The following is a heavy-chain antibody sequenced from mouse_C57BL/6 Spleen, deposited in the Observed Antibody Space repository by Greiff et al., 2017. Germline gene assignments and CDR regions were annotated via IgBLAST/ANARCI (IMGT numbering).Heavy chain of an antibody. D-gene: IGHD1-1*01. CDR1: GYTFTSYS. CDR2: INPSSGYS. CDR3: ARGYGNCAMDY. Sequence: QVQLLQSGAELAKPGASVTLSCKASGYTFTSYSMHWVHQTPGQGLEWIGYINPSSGYSPYNQKFKDKATLTADKSSSTDYMQLSSQSYEEYEVYYYARGYGNCAMDYWGQGTSVTVSS. J-gene: IGHJ4*01. V-gene: IGHV1-7*01.